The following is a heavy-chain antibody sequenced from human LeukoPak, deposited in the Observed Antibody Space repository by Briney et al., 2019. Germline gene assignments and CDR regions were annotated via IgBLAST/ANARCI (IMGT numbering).Heavy chain of an antibody. J-gene: IGHJ6*02. D-gene: IGHD6-13*01. V-gene: IGHV3-53*01. CDR1: GFTVSNNC. CDR2: IYSGDTT. Sequence: GRSLRLSCAASGFTVSNNCMSWVRQAPGKGLEWVSFIYSGDTTYYADSVKGRFTISRDNSKNTVYLQMNSLRDEDTAVYYCARDGGSGTAAVGGLYYGMDVWGQGTTVTVSS. CDR3: ARDGGSGTAAVGGLYYGMDV.